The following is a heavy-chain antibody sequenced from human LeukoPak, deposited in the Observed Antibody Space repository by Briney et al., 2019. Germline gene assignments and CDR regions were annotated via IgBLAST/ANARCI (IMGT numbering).Heavy chain of an antibody. CDR2: IYYSGST. CDR1: GGSISSSSYY. Sequence: PSETLSLTCTVSGGSISSSSYYWGWIRQPPGKGLEWIGSIYYSGSTYYNPSLKSRVTISVDTSKNQFSLKLSSVTAADTAVYYCARRLELTGDLRDPEDAFDIWGQGTMVTVSS. J-gene: IGHJ3*02. CDR3: ARRLELTGDLRDPEDAFDI. V-gene: IGHV4-39*01. D-gene: IGHD7-27*01.